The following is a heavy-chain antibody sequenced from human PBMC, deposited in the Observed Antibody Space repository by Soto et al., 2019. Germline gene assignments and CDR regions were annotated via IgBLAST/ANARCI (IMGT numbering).Heavy chain of an antibody. J-gene: IGHJ6*02. D-gene: IGHD1-20*01. Sequence: PGGSLRLSCGASGFTFSSYNMNWVRQAPGKGLEWVSCISSSSSTIYYADSVKGRFTISRDNAKNSLYLQMNSLRAEDTAVYYCARHNWNDVLTYYYSMDVWGQGTTVTVSS. CDR2: ISSSSSTI. CDR1: GFTFSSYN. V-gene: IGHV3-48*01. CDR3: ARHNWNDVLTYYYSMDV.